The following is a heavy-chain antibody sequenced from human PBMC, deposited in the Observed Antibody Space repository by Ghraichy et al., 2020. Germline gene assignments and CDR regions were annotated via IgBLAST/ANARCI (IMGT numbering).Heavy chain of an antibody. CDR2: IWYDGSNK. V-gene: IGHV3-33*01. Sequence: GESLNISCAASGFTFSSYGMHWVRQAPGKGLEWVAVIWYDGSNKYYADSVKGRFTISRDNSKNTLYLQMNSLRAEDTAVYYCAGGGDGDYYYGMDVWGQGTTVTVSS. CDR1: GFTFSSYG. CDR3: AGGGDGDYYYGMDV. D-gene: IGHD3-16*01. J-gene: IGHJ6*02.